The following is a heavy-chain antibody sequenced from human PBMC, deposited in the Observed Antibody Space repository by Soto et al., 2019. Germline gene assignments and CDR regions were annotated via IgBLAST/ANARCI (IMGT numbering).Heavy chain of an antibody. V-gene: IGHV1-18*01. Sequence: QVDLVQSGAEVKKPGASVKVSCKGSGYDFTTYGITWLRQAPGQGLEWMAWISAHNGNTDYAQKLPGRVTVTRDTSTSTAYMELRSLRSDDTAVYYCARGRYGDYWGQGALVTVS. D-gene: IGHD1-1*01. CDR3: ARGRYGDY. CDR2: ISAHNGNT. J-gene: IGHJ4*02. CDR1: GYDFTTYG.